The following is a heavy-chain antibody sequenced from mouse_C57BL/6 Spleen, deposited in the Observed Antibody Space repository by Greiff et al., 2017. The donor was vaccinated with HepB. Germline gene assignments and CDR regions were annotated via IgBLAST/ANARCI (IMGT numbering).Heavy chain of an antibody. V-gene: IGHV5-17*01. CDR3: AVITTVVADWYFDV. CDR1: GFTFSDYG. CDR2: ISSGSSTI. Sequence: EVHLVESGGGLVKPGGSLKLSCAASGFTFSDYGMHWVRQAPEKGLEWVAYISSGSSTIYYADTVKGRFTISRDNAKNTLFLQMTSLRSEDTAMYYCAVITTVVADWYFDVWGTGTTVTVSS. D-gene: IGHD1-1*01. J-gene: IGHJ1*03.